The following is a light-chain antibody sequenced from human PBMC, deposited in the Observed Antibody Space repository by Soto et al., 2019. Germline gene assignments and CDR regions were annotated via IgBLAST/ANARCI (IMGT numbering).Light chain of an antibody. CDR3: QQYGSSRWT. V-gene: IGKV3-20*01. CDR2: GAS. CDR1: QSVSSGY. Sequence: EIVLTQSPGTLSLSPGERATLSCRASQSVSSGYLAWYQQKPGQAPRLLIYGASSRATGIPDRFSGSGSGTDFTLTISRLEPEDFAVYYCQQYGSSRWTFGQGTKVGIK. J-gene: IGKJ1*01.